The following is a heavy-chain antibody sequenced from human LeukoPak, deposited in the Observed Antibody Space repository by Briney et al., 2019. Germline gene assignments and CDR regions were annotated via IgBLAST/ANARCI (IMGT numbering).Heavy chain of an antibody. D-gene: IGHD2-2*01. V-gene: IGHV3-21*01. Sequence: KPGGSLRLSCAASGFTFSDYNMNWVRQAPGKGPEWVSFISSSSSYIYYADSVKGRFTISRDNARNSLYLQMNSLRAEDTAVYYCARDSPITVAVPAAVDYWGQGTLVTVSS. J-gene: IGHJ4*02. CDR1: GFTFSDYN. CDR2: ISSSSSYI. CDR3: ARDSPITVAVPAAVDY.